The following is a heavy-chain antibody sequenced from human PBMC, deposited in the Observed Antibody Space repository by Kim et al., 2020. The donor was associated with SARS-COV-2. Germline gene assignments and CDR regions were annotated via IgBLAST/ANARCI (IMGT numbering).Heavy chain of an antibody. Sequence: SETLSLTCTVSGGSISSYYWSWIRQPPGKGLEWIGYIYYSGSTNYNPSLKSRGTISVDTSKNQFSLKLSSVTAADTAVYYCASSGYDYYFDYWGQGTLVTVSS. V-gene: IGHV4-59*08. J-gene: IGHJ4*02. CDR3: ASSGYDYYFDY. D-gene: IGHD5-12*01. CDR2: IYYSGST. CDR1: GGSISSYY.